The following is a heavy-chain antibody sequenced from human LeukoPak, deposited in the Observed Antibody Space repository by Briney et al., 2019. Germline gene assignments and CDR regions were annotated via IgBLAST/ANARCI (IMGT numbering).Heavy chain of an antibody. V-gene: IGHV4-39*01. D-gene: IGHD2-8*02. J-gene: IGHJ5*02. CDR3: ANLVPRYHNWFDP. CDR2: IYYSGST. Sequence: SETLSLTCTVSSGSISSSSYYWGWIRQPPGKGLEWIGSIYYSGSTYYNPSLKSRVTISVDTSKNQFSLKLSSVTAADTAVYYCANLVPRYHNWFDPWGQGTLVTVSS. CDR1: SGSISSSSYY.